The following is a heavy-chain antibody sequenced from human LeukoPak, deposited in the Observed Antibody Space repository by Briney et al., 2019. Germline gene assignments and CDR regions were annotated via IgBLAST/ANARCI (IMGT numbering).Heavy chain of an antibody. V-gene: IGHV1-18*01. D-gene: IGHD3-3*01. J-gene: IGHJ6*02. CDR3: ARELRFLEWLILGYGMDI. CDR2: ISAYNGNT. Sequence: ASVKVSCKASGYTFTSYGISWVRQAPGQGLEWMGWISAYNGNTNYAQKLQGRVTMTTDTSTSTAYMELRSLRSDDTAVYYCARELRFLEWLILGYGMDIWGQGTTVTVSS. CDR1: GYTFTSYG.